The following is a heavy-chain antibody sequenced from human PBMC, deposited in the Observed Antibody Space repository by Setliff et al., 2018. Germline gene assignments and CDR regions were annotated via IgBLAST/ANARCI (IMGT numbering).Heavy chain of an antibody. J-gene: IGHJ6*02. CDR2: IQKSGSA. CDR1: GVSISSYY. V-gene: IGHV4-59*01. Sequence: SETLSLTCNVSGVSISSYYWSWIRQPPGMGLECIGYIQKSGSANYNPSLTSRVTISVDTSRNQVSLKLRSVTAADTAVYYCARLSWDGLRYYGLDVWGQGATVTVSS. CDR3: ARLSWDGLRYYGLDV. D-gene: IGHD3-10*01.